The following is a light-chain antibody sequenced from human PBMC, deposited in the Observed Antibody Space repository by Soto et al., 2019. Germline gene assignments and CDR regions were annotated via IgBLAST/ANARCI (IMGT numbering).Light chain of an antibody. Sequence: DIQLTQSPSTLSPSVGGRGTSTYRASQSISSWLAWYQQKPGKAPKLLIYDASSLESGVPSRFSGSGSGTEFTLTISSLQPDDFATYYCQQYNSYSPTFGQGTKVDIK. CDR1: QSISSW. J-gene: IGKJ1*01. CDR3: QQYNSYSPT. V-gene: IGKV1-5*01. CDR2: DAS.